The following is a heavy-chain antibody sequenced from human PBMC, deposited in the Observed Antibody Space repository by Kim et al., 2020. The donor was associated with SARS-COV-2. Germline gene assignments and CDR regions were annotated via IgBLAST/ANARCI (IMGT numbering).Heavy chain of an antibody. CDR3: ARKISDVESTRLGLYFLH. Sequence: GGSLRLSCAASGFSLRNYWMSWVRQAPGKGLQWVASLRHGGSGRFYVDSVKGRFTVSRDTAQNSLFLHMSSLRGDDSGVYYCARKISDVESTRLGLYFLHWGQRSLAAVSS. CDR2: LRHGGSGR. J-gene: IGHJ1*01. D-gene: IGHD1-1*01. V-gene: IGHV3-7*01. CDR1: GFSLRNYW.